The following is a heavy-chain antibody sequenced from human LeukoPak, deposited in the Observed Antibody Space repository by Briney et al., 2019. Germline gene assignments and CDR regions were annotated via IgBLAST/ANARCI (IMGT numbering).Heavy chain of an antibody. CDR1: GFTVSSNY. CDR3: ARALVGPDSYDSSGPLVAFMYYFDY. D-gene: IGHD3-22*01. V-gene: IGHV3-53*01. CDR2: IYSGGST. J-gene: IGHJ4*02. Sequence: GGSLRLSCAASGFTVSSNYMSWVRQAPGKGLEWVSVIYSGGSTYYADSVKGRFTISRDNSKNTLYLQMNSLRAEDTAVYYCARALVGPDSYDSSGPLVAFMYYFDYWGQGTLVTVSS.